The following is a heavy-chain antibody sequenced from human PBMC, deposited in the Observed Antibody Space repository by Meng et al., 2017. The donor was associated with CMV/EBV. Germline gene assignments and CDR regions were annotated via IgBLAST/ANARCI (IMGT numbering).Heavy chain of an antibody. D-gene: IGHD3-3*01. CDR1: GGSISSYY. CDR3: ARGGAEYYDFWSGPGGIDY. CDR2: IYYSGST. Sequence: GSLRLSCTVSGGSISSYYWSWIRQPPGKGLEWIGYIYYSGSTNYNPSLKSRVTISVDTSKNQFSLKLSSVTAADTAVYYCARGGAEYYDFWSGPGGIDYWGQGTLVTSPQ. J-gene: IGHJ4*02. V-gene: IGHV4-59*01.